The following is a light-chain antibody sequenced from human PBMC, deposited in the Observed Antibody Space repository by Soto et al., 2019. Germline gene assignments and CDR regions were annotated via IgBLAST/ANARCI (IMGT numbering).Light chain of an antibody. J-gene: IGKJ1*01. CDR1: QSISSW. CDR3: QQANSWPLT. V-gene: IGKV1-5*03. CDR2: KAS. Sequence: DIQMTQSPSTLSASVGDRVTITCRASQSISSWLAWYQQKPGKAPKLLIYKASSLESGVPSRFSGSGSGTEFTLTISSLQPDDFATYYCQQANSWPLTFGQGTKVDI.